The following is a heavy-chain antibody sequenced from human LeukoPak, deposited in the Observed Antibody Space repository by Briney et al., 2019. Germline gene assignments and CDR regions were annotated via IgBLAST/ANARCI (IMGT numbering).Heavy chain of an antibody. Sequence: AVNVSFKASGYTFTSYVISWVRQAPGQGLEWMGWISAYNGNTNYAQKLQGRVTMTTDTFTSTAYIEQRSLRYDDTAVYYCARVATYYFDSSGYSTWGQGNLVTVSS. D-gene: IGHD3-22*01. V-gene: IGHV1-18*01. CDR2: ISAYNGNT. J-gene: IGHJ5*02. CDR1: GYTFTSYV. CDR3: ARVATYYFDSSGYST.